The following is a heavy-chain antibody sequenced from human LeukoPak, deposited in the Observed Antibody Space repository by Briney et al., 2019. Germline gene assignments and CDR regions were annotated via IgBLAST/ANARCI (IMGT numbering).Heavy chain of an antibody. J-gene: IGHJ4*02. V-gene: IGHV4-34*01. CDR2: INHSGST. Sequence: SETLSLTCAVYGGSFSGYYWSWIRQPPGKGLEWIGEINHSGSTNHNPSLKSRVTISVDTSKNQFSLKLSSVTAADTAVYYCASTRVLRYLPGLFDYWGQGTLVTVSS. D-gene: IGHD3-9*01. CDR1: GGSFSGYY. CDR3: ASTRVLRYLPGLFDY.